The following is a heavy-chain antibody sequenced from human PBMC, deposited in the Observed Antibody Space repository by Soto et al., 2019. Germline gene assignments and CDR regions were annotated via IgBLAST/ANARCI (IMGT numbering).Heavy chain of an antibody. CDR2: IYYSGST. CDR1: GGSISSSSYY. CDR3: ARHPEYDILTGSIGGYYGMDV. Sequence: SETLSLTCTVSGGSISSSSYYWGWIRQPPGKGLEWIGSIYYSGSTYYNPSLKSRVTISVDTSKNQFSLKLSSVTAADTAVYYCARHPEYDILTGSIGGYYGMDVWGQGTTVTVSS. D-gene: IGHD3-9*01. J-gene: IGHJ6*02. V-gene: IGHV4-39*01.